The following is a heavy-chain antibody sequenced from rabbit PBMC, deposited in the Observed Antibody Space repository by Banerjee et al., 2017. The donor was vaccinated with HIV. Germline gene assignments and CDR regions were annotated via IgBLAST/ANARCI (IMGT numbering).Heavy chain of an antibody. CDR3: ARVNAGSSGYPYYFNL. J-gene: IGHJ4*01. V-gene: IGHV1S40*01. CDR1: GFSFSSEA. Sequence: QSLEESGGDLVKPGASLTLTCTASGFSFSSEAMCWVRQAPGKGLEWIGCIGTGSDTTWYASWAKGRFTISKTSSTTVTLQMTSLTAADTATYFCARVNAGSSGYPYYFNLWGQGTLVTVS. D-gene: IGHD1-1*01. CDR2: IGTGSDTT.